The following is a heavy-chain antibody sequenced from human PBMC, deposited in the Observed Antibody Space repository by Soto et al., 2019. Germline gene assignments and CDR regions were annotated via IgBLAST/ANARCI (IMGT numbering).Heavy chain of an antibody. V-gene: IGHV5-51*01. Sequence: PGESLKISCKGSGYSFSTYWISWVRQMPGKGLEWMGIIYPGDSKTIYRPSFQGQVTISVDKSISTAYLQWNTLKASDTAMYYCAREYYGSATYWGQGTLVTVSS. CDR1: GYSFSTYW. D-gene: IGHD3-10*01. J-gene: IGHJ4*02. CDR3: AREYYGSATY. CDR2: IYPGDSKT.